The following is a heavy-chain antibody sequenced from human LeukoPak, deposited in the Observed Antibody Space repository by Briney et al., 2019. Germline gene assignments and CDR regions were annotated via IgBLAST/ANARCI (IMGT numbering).Heavy chain of an antibody. CDR1: GGSFSGYY. J-gene: IGHJ4*02. V-gene: IGHV4-34*01. Sequence: PSETLSLTCAVYGGSFSGYYWSWIRQPPGKGLEWIGEINHSGSTNYNPSLKSRVTISVDTSKHQFSLKLGSVTAADTAVYYCARVRSYYGSVTGKSYYFDYWGQGTLVTVSS. CDR3: ARVRSYYGSVTGKSYYFDY. CDR2: INHSGST. D-gene: IGHD3-10*01.